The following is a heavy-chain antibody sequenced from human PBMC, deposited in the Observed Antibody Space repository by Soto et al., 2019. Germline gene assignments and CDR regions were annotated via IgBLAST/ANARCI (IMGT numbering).Heavy chain of an antibody. J-gene: IGHJ5*02. CDR1: GFTFVSYG. D-gene: IGHD3-10*01. CDR2: ISYDGSNK. V-gene: IGHV3-30*18. Sequence: WGSLRLSCAASGFTFVSYGIRCVRHSPFKGLEWVAVISYDGSNKYYADSVKGRFTISRDNSKNTLYLQMNSLRAEDTAVYYCAKNYGSGGNWFDPWGQGTLVTVSS. CDR3: AKNYGSGGNWFDP.